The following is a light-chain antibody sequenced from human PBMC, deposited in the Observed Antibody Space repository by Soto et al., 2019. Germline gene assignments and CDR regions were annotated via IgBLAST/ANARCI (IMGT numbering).Light chain of an antibody. CDR3: QERSNWPPT. Sequence: EIVLTQSPVTLSLSPGERATLSCRASQSVSSYLAWYQQKPGQAPRLLIYDASNRATGIPARFSGSGSGTDFTLTISSLEPEDFAVYYCQERSNWPPTFGPVNNEDIK. J-gene: IGKJ3*01. V-gene: IGKV3-11*01. CDR1: QSVSSY. CDR2: DAS.